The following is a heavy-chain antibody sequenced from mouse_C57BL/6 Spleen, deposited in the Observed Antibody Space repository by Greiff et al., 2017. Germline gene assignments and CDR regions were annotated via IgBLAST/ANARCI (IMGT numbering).Heavy chain of an antibody. CDR2: ISYDGSN. J-gene: IGHJ2*01. CDR3: ARGEIYYEFDY. Sequence: EVQRVESGPGLVKPSQSLSLTCSVTGYSITSGYYWNWIRQFPGNKLEWMGYISYDGSNNYNPSLKNRISITRDTSKNQFFLKLNSVTTEDTATYYCARGEIYYEFDYWGQGTTLTVSS. V-gene: IGHV3-6*01. CDR1: GYSITSGYY. D-gene: IGHD2-4*01.